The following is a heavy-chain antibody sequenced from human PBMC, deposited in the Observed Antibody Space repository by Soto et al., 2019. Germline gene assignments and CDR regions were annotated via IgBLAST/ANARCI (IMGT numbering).Heavy chain of an antibody. CDR1: GGSISSYY. CDR2: IYYSGST. Sequence: ETLSLTCTVSGGSISSYYWSWIRQPPGKGLEWIGYIYYSGSTNYNPSLKSRVTISVDTSKNQFSLKLSSVTAADTAVYYCASTRYCSGGSCRPIDYWGQGTLVTVSS. J-gene: IGHJ4*02. V-gene: IGHV4-59*08. D-gene: IGHD2-15*01. CDR3: ASTRYCSGGSCRPIDY.